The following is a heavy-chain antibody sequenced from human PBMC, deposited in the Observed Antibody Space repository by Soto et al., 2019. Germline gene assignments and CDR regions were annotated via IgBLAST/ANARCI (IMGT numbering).Heavy chain of an antibody. CDR3: AKDDYYDSSVYSY. J-gene: IGHJ4*02. Sequence: GGSLRLSCAASGFTFSSYAMSWVRQAPGKGLEWVSAISGSGGSTYYADSVKGRFTISGDNSKNTLCLQMNSLRAEDTAVYYCAKDDYYDSSVYSYWGQATRVTFSS. CDR1: GFTFSSYA. V-gene: IGHV3-23*01. D-gene: IGHD3-22*01. CDR2: ISGSGGST.